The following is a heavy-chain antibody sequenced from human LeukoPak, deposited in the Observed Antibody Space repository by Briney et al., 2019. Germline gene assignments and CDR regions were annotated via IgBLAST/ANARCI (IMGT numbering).Heavy chain of an antibody. CDR2: ISWDSGSQ. J-gene: IGHJ3*02. CDR1: GFNLEDFA. D-gene: IGHD3-9*01. Sequence: PGRSLRLSCVGSGFNLEDFAMHWVRQVPGKGLEWVSSISWDSGSQAYTDPVKGRFTISRDNDKNSLYLQMDSLRPEDTAFYYCVKDMGFDLLKDAFHIWGQGTLVTVSS. V-gene: IGHV3-9*01. CDR3: VKDMGFDLLKDAFHI.